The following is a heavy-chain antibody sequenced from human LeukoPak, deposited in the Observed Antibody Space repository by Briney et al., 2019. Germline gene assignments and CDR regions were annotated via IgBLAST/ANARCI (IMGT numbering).Heavy chain of an antibody. J-gene: IGHJ4*02. D-gene: IGHD4/OR15-4a*01. CDR3: AKDGYAMVSFFDY. Sequence: PGGSLRLSCAASGFTFSDYYMSWIRQAPGKGLEWVSYISSSSSYTNYADSVKGRFTISRDNAKNSLYLQMNSLRAEDTAVYYCAKDGYAMVSFFDYWGQGTLVSVSS. V-gene: IGHV3-11*05. CDR1: GFTFSDYY. CDR2: ISSSSSYT.